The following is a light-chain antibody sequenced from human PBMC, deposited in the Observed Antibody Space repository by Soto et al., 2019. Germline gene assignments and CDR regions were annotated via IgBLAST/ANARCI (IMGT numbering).Light chain of an antibody. V-gene: IGKV3-11*01. CDR2: DAS. Sequence: EIVLTQSPATLSLSPGERATLSCRASQGVSSYLAWYQQKPGQAPSLLIYDASTRATGIPARFSGSGSGTDFPITSSRQEPEVLAVYYCQQHSNPITFGQGTPLEIK. J-gene: IGKJ5*01. CDR1: QGVSSY. CDR3: QQHSNPIT.